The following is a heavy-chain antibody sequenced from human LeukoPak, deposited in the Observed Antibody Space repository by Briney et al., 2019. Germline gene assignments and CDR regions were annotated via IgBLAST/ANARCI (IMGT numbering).Heavy chain of an antibody. Sequence: ASVKVSCKASGHTFIDYDINWVRQATGQGLEWMGWMNSKSGDTGYAQKFQGRVTMTRKTSISTAYMELSSLRPEDTAVYYCARGGLRAGTGGLDPWGQGTLVIVSS. D-gene: IGHD1-1*01. CDR2: MNSKSGDT. V-gene: IGHV1-8*01. CDR1: GHTFIDYD. CDR3: ARGGLRAGTGGLDP. J-gene: IGHJ5*02.